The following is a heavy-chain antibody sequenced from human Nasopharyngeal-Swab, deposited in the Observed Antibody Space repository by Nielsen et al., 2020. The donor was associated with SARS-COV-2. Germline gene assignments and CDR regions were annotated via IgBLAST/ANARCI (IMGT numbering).Heavy chain of an antibody. D-gene: IGHD2-2*03. J-gene: IGHJ5*02. V-gene: IGHV3-11*01. CDR3: ASGGGYCSSTSCSNWFDP. Sequence: WIRQPPGKGLEWVSYISSSGSTIYYADSVKGRFTISRDNAKNSLYLQMNSLRAEDTAVYYCASGGGYCSSTSCSNWFDPWGQGTLVTVSS. CDR2: ISSSGSTI.